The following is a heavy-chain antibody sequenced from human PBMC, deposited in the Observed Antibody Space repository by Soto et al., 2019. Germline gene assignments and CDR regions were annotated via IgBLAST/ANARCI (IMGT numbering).Heavy chain of an antibody. J-gene: IGHJ6*02. CDR3: ASGIRGYSYGYRGGMDV. V-gene: IGHV1-69*13. CDR2: IIPIFGTA. CDR1: GGTFSSYA. Sequence: SVKVSCKASGGTFSSYAISWVRQAPGQGLEWMGGIIPIFGTANYAQKLQGRVTITADESTSTAYMELSSLRSEDTAVYYCASGIRGYSYGYRGGMDVWGQGTTVTVSS. D-gene: IGHD5-18*01.